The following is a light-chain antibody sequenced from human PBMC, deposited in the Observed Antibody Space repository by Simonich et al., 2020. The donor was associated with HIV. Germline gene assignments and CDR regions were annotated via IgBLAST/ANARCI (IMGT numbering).Light chain of an antibody. CDR1: QTFLYNSNNKNF. CDR2: WAS. V-gene: IGKV4-1*01. J-gene: IGKJ2*01. Sequence: DIVMTQSPDSLAVSLGERATINCKSSQTFLYNSNNKNFLAWDQQKPGQPPKLLIYWASTRESGVPDRFSGSGSGTDFTLTISNLQAEDVAVYYCQQYYSIPYTFGQGSKLEI. CDR3: QQYYSIPYT.